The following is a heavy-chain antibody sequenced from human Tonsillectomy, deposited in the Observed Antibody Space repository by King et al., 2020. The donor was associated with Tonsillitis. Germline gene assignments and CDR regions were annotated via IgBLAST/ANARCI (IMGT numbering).Heavy chain of an antibody. CDR2: IYYSGST. CDR1: GFTFSEFW. J-gene: IGHJ4*02. Sequence: VQLVESGGGLVQPGGSLRLSCEASGFTFSEFWMTWVRQAPGKGLEWIGYIYYSGSTNYNPSLKSRVTISVDTSKDQFSLKLSSVTAADTAVYYCARVPPVAGNKYFFDYWGQGTLVTVSS. V-gene: IGHV4-59*01. D-gene: IGHD6-19*01. CDR3: ARVPPVAGNKYFFDY.